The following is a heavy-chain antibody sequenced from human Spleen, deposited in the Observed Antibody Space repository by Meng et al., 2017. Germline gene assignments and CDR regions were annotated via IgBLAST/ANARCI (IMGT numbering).Heavy chain of an antibody. CDR3: ARGGDIVVVVAATPGWVDY. J-gene: IGHJ4*02. CDR1: GFTFSSDW. CDR2: IKQAGIEE. Sequence: GGSLRLSCAASGFTFSSDWMSWVRQTPGKGLEWVANIKQAGIEEYYVDSVKGRFTISRDNAKNSLYLQMNSLRAEDTAVYYCARGGDIVVVVAATPGWVDYWGQGTLVTVSS. V-gene: IGHV3-7*01. D-gene: IGHD2-15*01.